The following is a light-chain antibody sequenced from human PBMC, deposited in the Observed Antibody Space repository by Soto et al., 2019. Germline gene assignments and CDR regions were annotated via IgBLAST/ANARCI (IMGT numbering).Light chain of an antibody. CDR1: SSDVGGYNY. V-gene: IGLV2-14*01. CDR3: SSYTSTSTPCV. Sequence: QCALTQPASVSGSPGQSITISCTGTSSDVGGYNYVSWYQQHPGKAPKLIIYEVSHRPSGASNHFSGYKSGNTASLTISGLQAEDEADYYCSSYTSTSTPCVFGTGTKVTVL. J-gene: IGLJ1*01. CDR2: EVS.